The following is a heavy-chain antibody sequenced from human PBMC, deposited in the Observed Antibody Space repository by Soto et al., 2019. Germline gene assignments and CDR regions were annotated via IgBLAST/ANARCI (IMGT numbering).Heavy chain of an antibody. J-gene: IGHJ4*02. CDR1: GFTFSDHY. CDR3: ARGGGYGDYLY. D-gene: IGHD4-17*01. CDR2: TRNKANSYTT. Sequence: EVQLVESGGGLVQPGGSLRLSCAASGFTFSDHYMDWVRQAPGKGLEWVGRTRNKANSYTTEYAASVKGRFTISRDDSKNSLYLQMNSLKTEDTAVYYCARGGGYGDYLYRGQGTLVTVSS. V-gene: IGHV3-72*01.